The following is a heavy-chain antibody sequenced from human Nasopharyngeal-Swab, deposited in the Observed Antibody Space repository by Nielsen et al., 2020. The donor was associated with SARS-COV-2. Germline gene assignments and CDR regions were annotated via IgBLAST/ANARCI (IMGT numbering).Heavy chain of an antibody. Sequence: GESLKISCSASGFTFSSYWMHWVRQLPGKGLVWVSRISTDGSGTNYADSVKGRFTVSIDNAKNTLYLQMNSLRAEDTAVYYCGRREGFCSGGTCYLDYWGQGTLVTVSS. CDR1: GFTFSSYW. J-gene: IGHJ4*02. CDR3: GRREGFCSGGTCYLDY. D-gene: IGHD2-15*01. CDR2: ISTDGSGT. V-gene: IGHV3-74*01.